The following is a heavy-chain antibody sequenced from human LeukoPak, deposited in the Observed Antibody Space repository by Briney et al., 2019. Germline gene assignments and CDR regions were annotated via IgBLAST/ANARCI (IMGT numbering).Heavy chain of an antibody. CDR3: ARGGYGDYYYYYGMDV. CDR1: GGSISSGGYS. Sequence: PSQTLSLTCAVSGGSISSGGYSWSWIRQPPGKGLEWIGYIYHSGSTYYNPSLKSRVTISVDTSKNQFSLKLSSVTAADTAVYYCARGGYGDYYYYYGMDVWGQGTTVTVSS. D-gene: IGHD4-17*01. CDR2: IYHSGST. V-gene: IGHV4-30-2*01. J-gene: IGHJ6*02.